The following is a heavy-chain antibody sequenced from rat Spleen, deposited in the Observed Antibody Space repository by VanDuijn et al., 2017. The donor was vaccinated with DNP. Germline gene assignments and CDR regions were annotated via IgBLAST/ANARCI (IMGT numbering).Heavy chain of an antibody. CDR1: GFTFSNYN. CDR3: ARGSSSIYWYFDF. CDR2: ISYDGSRT. Sequence: EVQLVESGGGLVQPGGSLKLSCAASGFTFSNYNMAWVRQAPKKGLEWVATISYDGSRTYYRDSVKGRFTISRDNAKSTLYLQMDSLRSEDTATYYCARGSSSIYWYFDFWGPGTMVTVSS. D-gene: IGHD1-2*01. V-gene: IGHV5-7*01. J-gene: IGHJ1*01.